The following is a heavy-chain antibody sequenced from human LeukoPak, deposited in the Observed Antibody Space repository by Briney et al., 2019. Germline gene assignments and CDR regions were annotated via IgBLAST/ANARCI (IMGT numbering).Heavy chain of an antibody. D-gene: IGHD4-17*01. CDR2: IYYSGST. J-gene: IGHJ3*02. CDR3: ARVLRSFDSDAFDI. V-gene: IGHV4-31*03. Sequence: PSETLSLTCTVSGGSISSGGYYWSWIRQHPGKGLESIGYIYYSGSTYYNPSLKSRVTVSVDTSKNQFSLKLSSVTAADTAVYYCARVLRSFDSDAFDIWGQGTMVTVSS. CDR1: GGSISSGGYY.